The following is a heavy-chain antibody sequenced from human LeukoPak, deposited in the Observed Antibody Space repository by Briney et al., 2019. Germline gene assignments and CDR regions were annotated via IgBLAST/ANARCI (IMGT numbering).Heavy chain of an antibody. Sequence: GESLKISCKSSGYSFANYWIGWVRQMPGRGLEWMGVIYPGDSDTKYSPSFQGQVTISADKSISTAYLQWSSLKASDTAMYYCATVDTAMGRFDPWGQGTLVTVSS. J-gene: IGHJ5*02. CDR3: ATVDTAMGRFDP. V-gene: IGHV5-51*01. CDR2: IYPGDSDT. D-gene: IGHD5-18*01. CDR1: GYSFANYW.